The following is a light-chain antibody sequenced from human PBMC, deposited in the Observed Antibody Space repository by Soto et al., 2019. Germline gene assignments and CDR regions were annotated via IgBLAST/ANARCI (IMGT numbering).Light chain of an antibody. CDR1: QSISSSY. J-gene: IGKJ1*01. V-gene: IGKV3-20*01. CDR2: GAS. Sequence: EIVLTQSPGTLSLSPGERATLSCRASQSISSSYLAWYQQKPGQAPSLLIYGASSRATGIPERFSGSGSGTDFTLTISRLEPEDVAFYYCKQCGSSPWTFGQGTKVEIK. CDR3: KQCGSSPWT.